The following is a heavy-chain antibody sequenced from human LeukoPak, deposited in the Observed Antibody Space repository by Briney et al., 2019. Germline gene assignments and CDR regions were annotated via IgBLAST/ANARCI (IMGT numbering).Heavy chain of an antibody. J-gene: IGHJ4*02. CDR2: IYSGGST. V-gene: IGHV3-66*04. D-gene: IGHD3-22*01. CDR3: ARLDYYDSSGYLKEGFDY. Sequence: GGSLRLSCAASGFTVSSNYMSWVRQAPGKGLEWVSVIYSGGSTYYADSVKGRFTISRDNSKNTLYLQMNSLRAEDTAVYYCARLDYYDSSGYLKEGFDYWGQGALVTVSS. CDR1: GFTVSSNY.